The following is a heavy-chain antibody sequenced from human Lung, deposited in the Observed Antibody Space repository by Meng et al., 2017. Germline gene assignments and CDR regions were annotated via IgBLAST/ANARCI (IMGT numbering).Heavy chain of an antibody. D-gene: IGHD6-19*01. CDR1: GDSVSSNSAA. V-gene: IGHV6-1*01. CDR3: ARSQEWLDS. J-gene: IGHJ4*02. CDR2: TNYRSKLYN. Sequence: QVHLQRSAPGRGKPSRTFSPTCAIYGDSVSSNSAAWNWIRQSPSRGVEWLGRTNYRSKLYNGYAVSVRSRITITPDTYKNQFSLQLNAVTPEDTAVYYCARSQEWLDSWGQGTLVTVSS.